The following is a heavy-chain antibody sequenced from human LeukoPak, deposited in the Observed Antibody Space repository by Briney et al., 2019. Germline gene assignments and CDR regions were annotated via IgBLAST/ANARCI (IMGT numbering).Heavy chain of an antibody. CDR3: ARNDGGAIVVEPTDAFDV. J-gene: IGHJ3*01. Sequence: SETLSLTCTVSGGSISSYYWSWIRQPPGKGLEWIGYIYYSGSTNYNPSLKSRVTISVDTSKNQFSLKLSSVTAADTAVYYCARNDGGAIVVEPTDAFDVWGQGTMVTVSS. CDR2: IYYSGST. V-gene: IGHV4-59*01. D-gene: IGHD3-22*01. CDR1: GGSISSYY.